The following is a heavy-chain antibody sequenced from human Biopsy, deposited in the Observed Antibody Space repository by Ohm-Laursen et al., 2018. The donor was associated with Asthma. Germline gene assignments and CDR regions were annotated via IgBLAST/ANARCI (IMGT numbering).Heavy chain of an antibody. CDR1: GFTFSSYS. CDR3: ARMITIFGVVSRGMDV. CDR2: ISSSSTI. V-gene: IGHV3-48*02. D-gene: IGHD3-3*01. J-gene: IGHJ6*02. Sequence: SLRLSCAASGFTFSSYSMNWVRQAPGKGLEWVSYISSSSTIYYADSVKGRFTISRDNAKNSLYLQMNSLRDEDTAVYYCARMITIFGVVSRGMDVWGQGTTVTVSS.